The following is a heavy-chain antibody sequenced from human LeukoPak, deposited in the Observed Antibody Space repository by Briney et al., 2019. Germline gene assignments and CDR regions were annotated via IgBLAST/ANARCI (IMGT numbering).Heavy chain of an antibody. D-gene: IGHD1-20*01. J-gene: IGHJ6*03. Sequence: SETLSLTCAVSGDSISSDNWWSWVRQPPGKGLEWIGEIYHSGSTNYNPSLKSRVTISVDKSISTAYLQWSSLKASDTAMYYCARHLSYNWNPKDYYYYMDVWGKGTTVTVSS. CDR2: IYHSGST. CDR3: ARHLSYNWNPKDYYYYMDV. V-gene: IGHV4-4*02. CDR1: GDSISSDNW.